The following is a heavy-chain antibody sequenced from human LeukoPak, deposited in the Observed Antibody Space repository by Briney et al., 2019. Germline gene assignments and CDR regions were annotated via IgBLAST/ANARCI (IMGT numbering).Heavy chain of an antibody. CDR2: INPSSGGT. CDR3: ARDLQTYYYDSSGYQPVDY. CDR1: GYTFTGYY. V-gene: IGHV1-2*02. D-gene: IGHD3-22*01. Sequence: ASVKVSCKASGYTFTGYYMHWVRQAPGQGLEWMGWINPSSGGTNYAQKFQGRVTMTRDTSISTAYMELSRLRSDDTAVYYCARDLQTYYYDSSGYQPVDYWGQGTLVTVSS. J-gene: IGHJ4*02.